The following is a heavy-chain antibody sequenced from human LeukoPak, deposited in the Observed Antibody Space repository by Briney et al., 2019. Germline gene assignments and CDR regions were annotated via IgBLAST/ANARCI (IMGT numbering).Heavy chain of an antibody. Sequence: GGSLRLSCAASGFIFSNYAMHWVRQAPGKGLEWVAYIQYDESNERYGDSVKGRFTISRDNSKRTLYLQMNNLRVEDTAVYYCARDNYGIDYWGQGTLVTVSS. CDR2: IQYDESNE. D-gene: IGHD3-10*01. CDR1: GFIFSNYA. J-gene: IGHJ4*02. V-gene: IGHV3-30*02. CDR3: ARDNYGIDY.